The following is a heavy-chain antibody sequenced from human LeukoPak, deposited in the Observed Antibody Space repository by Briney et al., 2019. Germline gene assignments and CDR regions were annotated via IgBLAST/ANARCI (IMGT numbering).Heavy chain of an antibody. J-gene: IGHJ5*02. CDR2: INHSGST. CDR1: GGSFSGYY. D-gene: IGHD2-2*03. Sequence: PSETLSLTCAVYGGSFSGYYWSWIRQPPGKGLEWIGEINHSGSTNYNPSLKSRVTISVDTSKNQFSLKLSSVTAADTAMYYCARGFGYCSSTSCRVFRWFDPWGQGTLVTVSS. V-gene: IGHV4-34*01. CDR3: ARGFGYCSSTSCRVFRWFDP.